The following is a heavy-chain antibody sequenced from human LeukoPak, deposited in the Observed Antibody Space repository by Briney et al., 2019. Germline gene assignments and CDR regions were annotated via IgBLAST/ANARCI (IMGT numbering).Heavy chain of an antibody. CDR1: GFTFDDYA. V-gene: IGHV3-9*01. J-gene: IGHJ4*02. CDR2: ISWNSGSI. Sequence: PGGSLRLSCAASGFTFDDYAMHWVRPAPGKGLEWVSGISWNSGSIGYADSVKGRFTISRDNAKNSLYLQMNSLRAEDTAFFFSAKAAYDILTGPTYWGQGTLVTVSS. CDR3: AKAAYDILTGPTY. D-gene: IGHD3-9*01.